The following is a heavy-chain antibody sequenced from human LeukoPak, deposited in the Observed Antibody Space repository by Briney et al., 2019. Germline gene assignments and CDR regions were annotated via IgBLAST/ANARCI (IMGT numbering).Heavy chain of an antibody. CDR1: GSTISSYS. Sequence: PGGSLTPSCAASGSTISSYSMHWVGQAPGKGLEWVAVIWYDGSNKYYADSVKGRFTISRDNSKNTLYLQMNGLRAEETAVYYCARGATIGYSGYDYFDYWGQGTLVTVSS. V-gene: IGHV3-33*01. CDR2: IWYDGSNK. J-gene: IGHJ4*02. CDR3: ARGATIGYSGYDYFDY. D-gene: IGHD5-12*01.